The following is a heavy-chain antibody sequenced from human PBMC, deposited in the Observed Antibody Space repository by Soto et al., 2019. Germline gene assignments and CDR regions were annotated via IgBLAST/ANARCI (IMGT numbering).Heavy chain of an antibody. D-gene: IGHD6-19*01. CDR2: ISGSGGST. V-gene: IGHV3-23*01. Sequence: GGSLRLSCAASGFTFSSYAMSWVRQAPGKGLEWVSAISGSGGSTYYADSVKGRFTISRDNSKNTLYLQMNSLRAEDTAVYYCAKAESLIAVAGTRYFHHWGQGTLVTVSS. CDR1: GFTFSSYA. J-gene: IGHJ1*01. CDR3: AKAESLIAVAGTRYFHH.